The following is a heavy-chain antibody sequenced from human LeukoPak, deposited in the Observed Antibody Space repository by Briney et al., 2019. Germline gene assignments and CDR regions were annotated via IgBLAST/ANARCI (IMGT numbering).Heavy chain of an antibody. CDR3: ATVLRYFDWLSTGTWFDP. J-gene: IGHJ5*02. CDR2: FDPEDGET. Sequence: GASVKVSCKVSGYTXTELSMHWVRQAPGKGLEWMGGFDPEDGETIYAQKFQGRVTMTEDTSTDTAYMELSSLRSEDTAVYYCATVLRYFDWLSTGTWFDPWGQGTLVTVSS. D-gene: IGHD3-9*01. CDR1: GYTXTELS. V-gene: IGHV1-24*01.